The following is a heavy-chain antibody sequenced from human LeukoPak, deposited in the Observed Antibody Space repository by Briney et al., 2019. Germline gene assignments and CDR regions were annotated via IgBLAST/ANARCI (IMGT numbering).Heavy chain of an antibody. CDR1: GGSLSGYY. CDR2: INHSGST. J-gene: IGHJ4*02. D-gene: IGHD3-10*01. V-gene: IGHV4-34*01. CDR3: ARGRLRGYYGSGRPFDY. Sequence: PSETLSLTCAVYGGSLSGYYWSWIRQPAGKGLEWMGEINHSGSTNYNPSLKSRVTISVDTSNNQSSLKLSSVTAADTAVYYCARGRLRGYYGSGRPFDYWGQGTLVPVSS.